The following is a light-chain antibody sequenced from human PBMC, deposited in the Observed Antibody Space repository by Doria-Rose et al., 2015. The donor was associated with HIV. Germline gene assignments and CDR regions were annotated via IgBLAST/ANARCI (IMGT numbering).Light chain of an antibody. CDR1: SSDVGGYDF. V-gene: IGLV2-11*01. Sequence: QSVLTQPRSVSGSPGQSVTISCTGTSSDVGGYDFVSWFQHHPGKAPKLMIYDVTKRPSGVADRFSGSKSGNTASLTISGLQAEDEADYYCCSYAGSYVVFGGVTKLTVL. J-gene: IGLJ2*01. CDR2: DVT. CDR3: CSYAGSYVV.